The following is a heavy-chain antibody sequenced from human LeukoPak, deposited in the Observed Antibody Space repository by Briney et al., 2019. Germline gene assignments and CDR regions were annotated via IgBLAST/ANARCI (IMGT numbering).Heavy chain of an antibody. CDR1: GFTFSSYS. J-gene: IGHJ4*02. D-gene: IGHD6-6*01. CDR2: ISSSSSYI. V-gene: IGHV3-21*01. Sequence: GGSLRLSYAASGFTFSSYSMNWVRQAPGKGLEWVSSISSSSSYIYYADSVKGRFTISRDNAKNSPYLQMNSLRAEDTAVYCCARDLKLFRQLVSYFDYWGQGTLVTVSS. CDR3: ARDLKLFRQLVSYFDY.